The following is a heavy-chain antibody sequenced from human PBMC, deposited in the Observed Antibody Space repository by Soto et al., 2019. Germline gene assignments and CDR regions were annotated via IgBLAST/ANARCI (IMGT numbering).Heavy chain of an antibody. V-gene: IGHV4-39*01. CDR2: IYYNGVT. Sequence: LSLTCTVSGGSIYRSGYYWGWIRQPPGRGLEWIGNIYYNGVTYSNPSLKSRVTISRDTSKNQFSLKLTSVTAADTALYYCGKVLVGATGHTDSDSWGPGTLVTVSS. CDR1: GGSIYRSGYY. CDR3: GKVLVGATGHTDSDS. J-gene: IGHJ4*02. D-gene: IGHD2-15*01.